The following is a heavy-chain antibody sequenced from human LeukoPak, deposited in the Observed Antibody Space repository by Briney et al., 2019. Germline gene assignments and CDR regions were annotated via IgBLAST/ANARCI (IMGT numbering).Heavy chain of an antibody. V-gene: IGHV3-48*03. CDR1: RFTFSSYE. CDR2: ISRSATTI. Sequence: GGALRLSCAAARFTFSSYEKKWGRQGPREGLEGGSSISRSATTIYYADSVKGRFTISRDNAKNSLYLQMNSLRAEDTAVYYCARSRRDGYNFDAFDIWGQGTMVTVSS. J-gene: IGHJ3*02. D-gene: IGHD5-24*01. CDR3: ARSRRDGYNFDAFDI.